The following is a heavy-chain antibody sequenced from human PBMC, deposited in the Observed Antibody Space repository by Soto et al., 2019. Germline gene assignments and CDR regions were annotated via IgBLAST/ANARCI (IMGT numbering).Heavy chain of an antibody. J-gene: IGHJ2*01. Sequence: GGSLRLSCAASGFIFSDSGLHWVRQAPGNGLEWVGRIRTKVNDFATIYAASVKGRFTISRDDSKNTAYLQMNSLKNEDTAVYYCARPNDSPDHDWYFDLWGRGTTVTVSS. CDR2: IRTKVNDFAT. D-gene: IGHD2-15*01. V-gene: IGHV3-73*01. CDR3: ARPNDSPDHDWYFDL. CDR1: GFIFSDSG.